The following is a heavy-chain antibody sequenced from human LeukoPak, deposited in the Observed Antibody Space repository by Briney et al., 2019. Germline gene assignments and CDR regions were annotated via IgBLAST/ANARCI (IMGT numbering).Heavy chain of an antibody. D-gene: IGHD3-9*01. CDR2: IYYSGST. CDR1: GGSISSYY. CDR3: ARGRPYYDILTGYFFDY. Sequence: PSETLSLTCTVSGGSISSYYWSWIRQPPGKGLEWIGHIYYSGSTYYNPSLKSRVTISVDTSKNQFSLKLSSVTAADTAVYYCARGRPYYDILTGYFFDYWGQGTLVTVSS. V-gene: IGHV4-59*12. J-gene: IGHJ4*02.